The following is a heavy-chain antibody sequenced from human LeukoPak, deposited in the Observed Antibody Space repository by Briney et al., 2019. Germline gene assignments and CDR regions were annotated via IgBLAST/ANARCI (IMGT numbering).Heavy chain of an antibody. CDR1: GGTFSSYA. J-gene: IGHJ5*02. D-gene: IGHD2-15*01. CDR3: AKGPRVVVAAINWFDP. CDR2: IIPIFGTA. V-gene: IGHV1-69*06. Sequence: SVRVSCKASGGTFSSYAISWVRQAPGQGLEWMGGIIPIFGTANYAQTFQGRVTITADKSTSTAYMEMSSLRAEDTAVYYCAKGPRVVVAAINWFDPWGQGTLVTVSS.